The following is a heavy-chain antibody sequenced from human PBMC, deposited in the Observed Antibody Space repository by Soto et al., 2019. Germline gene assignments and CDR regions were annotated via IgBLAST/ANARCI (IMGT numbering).Heavy chain of an antibody. J-gene: IGHJ4*02. V-gene: IGHV4-39*01. Sequence: SETLSLTCTVSGGSISSSSYYWGWIRQPPGKGLEWIGSIYYSGSTYYNPSLKSRVTISVDTSKNQFSLKLSSVTAADTAVYYCARLSYDIAAAGDFDYWGQGTLVTVSS. D-gene: IGHD6-13*01. CDR1: GGSISSSSYY. CDR2: IYYSGST. CDR3: ARLSYDIAAAGDFDY.